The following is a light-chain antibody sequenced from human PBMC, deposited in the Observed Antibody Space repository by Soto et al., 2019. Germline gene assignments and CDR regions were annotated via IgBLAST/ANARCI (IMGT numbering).Light chain of an antibody. V-gene: IGKV3-20*01. CDR2: AAS. CDR1: QSVSSY. Sequence: IGVTQSPATVSLSPGERATLSCRASQSVSSYLAWCQQKPGQAPRLLIYAASSRATGSPDRFSGGGSGTDFTLTISRLEPEDFAVYYCQLYGYPPITFGQGTRPEI. CDR3: QLYGYPPIT. J-gene: IGKJ5*01.